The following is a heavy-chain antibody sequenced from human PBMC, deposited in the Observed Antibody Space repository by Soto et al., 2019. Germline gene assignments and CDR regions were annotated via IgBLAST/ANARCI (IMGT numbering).Heavy chain of an antibody. CDR2: IDPSDSYT. CDR1: GYSFTSYW. V-gene: IGHV5-10-1*01. Sequence: RESLKISCKGSGYSFTSYWISWVRQMPGKGLEWMGRIDPSDSYTNYSPSFQGHVTISADKSISTAYLQWSSLKASDTAMYHCATDYGDYVYYYGMDGWGQGTTVTVSS. D-gene: IGHD4-17*01. CDR3: ATDYGDYVYYYGMDG. J-gene: IGHJ6*02.